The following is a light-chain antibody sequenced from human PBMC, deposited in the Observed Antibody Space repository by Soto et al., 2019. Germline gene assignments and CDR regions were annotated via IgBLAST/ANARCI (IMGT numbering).Light chain of an antibody. CDR1: GSDVGGYNY. CDR2: DVS. J-gene: IGLJ2*01. Sequence: QSVLTQPASVSGSPGQSITISCTGTGSDVGGYNYVSWYQQHPGKAPKVMIYDVSNRPSGVSNRFSGSKSGNTASLTISGLQAEVEADYYCSSYTSASTPLVFGGGTQLTVL. CDR3: SSYTSASTPLV. V-gene: IGLV2-14*01.